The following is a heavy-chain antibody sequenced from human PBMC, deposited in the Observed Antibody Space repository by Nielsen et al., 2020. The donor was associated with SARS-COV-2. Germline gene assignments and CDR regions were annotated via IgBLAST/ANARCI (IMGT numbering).Heavy chain of an antibody. Sequence: SETLSLTCAVSGGSVSSNDWWTWVRQSPGKGLEWIGEVSHSGSIKYNPSLKSRVTLSMDKSKRKFSMRLTSVSAADTAVYFCARGDLVVVPSPILGLGPFFYYFYLDVWGKGTTVIVSS. V-gene: IGHV4-4*02. CDR2: VSHSGSI. CDR1: GGSVSSNDW. D-gene: IGHD2-2*01. CDR3: ARGDLVVVPSPILGLGPFFYYFYLDV. J-gene: IGHJ6*03.